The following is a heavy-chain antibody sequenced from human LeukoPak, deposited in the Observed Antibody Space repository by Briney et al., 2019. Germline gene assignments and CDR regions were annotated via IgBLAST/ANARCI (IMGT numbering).Heavy chain of an antibody. CDR1: GGSISSYY. CDR2: IYTSGST. Sequence: SETLSLTCPVSGGSISSYYWSWIRQPAGKGLEWIGRIYTSGSTNYNPSLKSRVTMSVDTSKNQFSLKLSSVTAADTAVYYCARVKRHSSGWYKDDYYYYGMDVWGQGTTVTVSS. CDR3: ARVKRHSSGWYKDDYYYYGMDV. V-gene: IGHV4-4*07. J-gene: IGHJ6*02. D-gene: IGHD6-19*01.